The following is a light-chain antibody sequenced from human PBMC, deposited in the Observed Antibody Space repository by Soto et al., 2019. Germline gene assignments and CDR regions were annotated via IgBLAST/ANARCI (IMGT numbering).Light chain of an antibody. CDR3: QQRSNWPPIT. Sequence: EIVLTQSLGTLSLSPGERATLSCLARQSVSSSYLAWYQQKPGQAPRLLIYGASSRATGIPDRFSGSGSGTDFTLTISSLEPEDFAVYYCQQRSNWPPITFGQGTRLEIK. J-gene: IGKJ5*01. CDR2: GAS. V-gene: IGKV3D-20*02. CDR1: QSVSSSY.